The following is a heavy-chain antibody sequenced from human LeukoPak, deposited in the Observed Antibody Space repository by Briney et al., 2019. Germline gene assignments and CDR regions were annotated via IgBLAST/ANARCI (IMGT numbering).Heavy chain of an antibody. Sequence: SVTVSCKASGGTFISYAISWVRQAPGQGLEWMGGIIPVFGTANYAQKFQGRVTITADASTSTAYMELSSLRSEDTAVYYCARDRVVGLGIDNAFDIWGHGTMVTVSS. CDR1: GGTFISYA. D-gene: IGHD2-15*01. V-gene: IGHV1-69*13. CDR2: IIPVFGTA. CDR3: ARDRVVGLGIDNAFDI. J-gene: IGHJ3*02.